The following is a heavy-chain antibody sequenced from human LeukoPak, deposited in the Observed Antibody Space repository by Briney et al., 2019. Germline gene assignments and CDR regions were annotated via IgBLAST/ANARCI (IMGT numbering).Heavy chain of an antibody. D-gene: IGHD2-15*01. Sequence: GGSLTLSCSAAGFTSSSYAMHCVRQAPGEWLEYVSAISSNVGSTYYASSVKDRCTIYRDNSKNTRYLQMSSLRAEDTAVYYCVQVNVGYCSSGSCPWGEFDYWVQGTMVSVCS. CDR1: GFTSSSYA. CDR2: ISSNVGST. CDR3: VQVNVGYCSSGSCPWGEFDY. J-gene: IGHJ4*02. V-gene: IGHV3-64D*06.